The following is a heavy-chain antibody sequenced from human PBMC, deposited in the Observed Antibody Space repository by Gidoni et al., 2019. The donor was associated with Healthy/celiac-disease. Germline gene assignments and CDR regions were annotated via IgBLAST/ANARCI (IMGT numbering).Heavy chain of an antibody. CDR3: AKPLAGIDAFDI. Sequence: GLEWVSAISGSGGSTYYADSVKGRFTISRDNSKNTLYLQMNSLRAEDTAVYYCAKPLAGIDAFDIWGQGTMVTVSS. V-gene: IGHV3-23*01. J-gene: IGHJ3*02. CDR2: ISGSGGST.